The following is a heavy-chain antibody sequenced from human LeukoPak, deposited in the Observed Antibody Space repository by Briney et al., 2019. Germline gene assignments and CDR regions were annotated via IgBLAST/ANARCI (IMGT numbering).Heavy chain of an antibody. Sequence: GGSLRLSCSASGFTFSSHWMNWVRQAPGKGLEWVAIINKDGSEKNYVGSVKSRFTISRDNAKNSLYLQMNSLRAEDTAMYYCARSNSGPDYWGQGTLVIVPS. D-gene: IGHD4-23*01. CDR3: ARSNSGPDY. J-gene: IGHJ4*02. V-gene: IGHV3-7*01. CDR2: INKDGSEK. CDR1: GFTFSSHW.